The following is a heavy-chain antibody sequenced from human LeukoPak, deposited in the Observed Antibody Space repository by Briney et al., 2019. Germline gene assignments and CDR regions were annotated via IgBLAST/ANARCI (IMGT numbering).Heavy chain of an antibody. D-gene: IGHD3-22*01. V-gene: IGHV4-34*01. CDR2: INHSGST. Sequence: TSETLSLTCAVYGGSFSGYYWSWIRQPPGKGLEWIGEINHSGSTNYNPSLKSRVTISVDTSKNQFSLKLSSVTAADTAVYYCARFGPYASSGYYYRPFDYWGQGTLVTVSS. CDR3: ARFGPYASSGYYYRPFDY. CDR1: GGSFSGYY. J-gene: IGHJ4*02.